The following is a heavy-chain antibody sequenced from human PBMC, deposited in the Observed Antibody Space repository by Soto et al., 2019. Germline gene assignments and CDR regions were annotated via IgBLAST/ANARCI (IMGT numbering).Heavy chain of an antibody. V-gene: IGHV3-64D*06. CDR1: RFTFSSYP. CDR3: VKARGITSGYILYYYYGMDV. J-gene: IGHJ6*02. D-gene: IGHD6-25*01. Sequence: PGGSLRLSCSASRFTFSSYPMHWVRQAPGKGLEYVSAISSDGRTTYYADSVRGRFTISRDNSKNTLYLQMSSLRAEDTALYYCVKARGITSGYILYYYYGMDVWGQGTTVTVSS. CDR2: ISSDGRTT.